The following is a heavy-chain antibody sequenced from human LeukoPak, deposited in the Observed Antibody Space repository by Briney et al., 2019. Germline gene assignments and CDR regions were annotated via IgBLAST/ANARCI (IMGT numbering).Heavy chain of an antibody. J-gene: IGHJ4*02. CDR2: VSAGGGTT. D-gene: IGHD3-10*01. V-gene: IGHV3-23*01. CDR3: AKDGEF. CDR1: GFTYNNYA. Sequence: PGGSLRLSCAASGFTYNNYAMSWVRQAPGKGLEWVSIVSAGGGTTFYADSVKGRFTISRDNSKYTLYLQMNSLRAEDTAVYYCAKDGEFWGQGTQVTVSS.